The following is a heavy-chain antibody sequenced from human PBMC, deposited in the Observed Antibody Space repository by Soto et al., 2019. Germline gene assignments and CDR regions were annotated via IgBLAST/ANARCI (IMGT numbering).Heavy chain of an antibody. V-gene: IGHV3-74*03. CDR1: GSTFGGHW. CDR3: ARGGEASFDV. Sequence: GGSLRLSCAASGSTFGGHWMHWVRQAPGKGLLWLSRITNDGSSTTYADSVKGRFTISRDNAKDTLYLQMDSLRAEDTAIYYCARGGEASFDVWGQGNVVTVSS. D-gene: IGHD3-16*01. CDR2: ITNDGSST. J-gene: IGHJ4*02.